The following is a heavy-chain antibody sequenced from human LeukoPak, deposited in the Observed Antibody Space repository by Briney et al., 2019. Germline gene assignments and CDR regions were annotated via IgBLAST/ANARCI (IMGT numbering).Heavy chain of an antibody. Sequence: PSQTLSLTCAVSGGSISSGGYSWSWIRQPPGKGLEWIGYIYHSGSTYYNPSLKSRVTISVDTSKNQFSLKLSSVTAADTAVYYCAREPLKVYNNAFDIWGQGTMVTVSS. J-gene: IGHJ3*02. CDR1: GGSISSGGYS. CDR3: AREPLKVYNNAFDI. V-gene: IGHV4-30-2*01. CDR2: IYHSGST. D-gene: IGHD1-1*01.